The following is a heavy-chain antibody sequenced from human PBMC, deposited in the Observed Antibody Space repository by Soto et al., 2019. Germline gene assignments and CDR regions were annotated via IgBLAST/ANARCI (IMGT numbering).Heavy chain of an antibody. D-gene: IGHD1-26*01. CDR3: ASYQLTPGAFDP. CDR1: GGSLSDYY. CDR2: VNHRGSS. Sequence: QVQLQQWGAGLLKPSETLSLTCAVYGGSLSDYYCNWLRQPPGKGLEWIGEVNHRGSSSYNPSLKRRIDISVDAAMTQFSLKLRSVPAADTAVYYCASYQLTPGAFDPWGPGTQVIVSS. J-gene: IGHJ5*02. V-gene: IGHV4-34*01.